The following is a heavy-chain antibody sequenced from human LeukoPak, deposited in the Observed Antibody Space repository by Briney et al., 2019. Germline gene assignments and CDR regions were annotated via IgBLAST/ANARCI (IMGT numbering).Heavy chain of an antibody. CDR1: GYTFSGYY. CDR2: INPNSGGT. D-gene: IGHD3-22*01. V-gene: IGHV1-2*02. Sequence: ASVKVSCKASGYTFSGYYMHWVRQAPGQGLEWMGWINPNSGGTKYAQKFQGRVTMTRDTSISTAYRELTRLRSDDTAVYYCARTSLYDSASDYWGQGTLVTVSS. CDR3: ARTSLYDSASDY. J-gene: IGHJ4*02.